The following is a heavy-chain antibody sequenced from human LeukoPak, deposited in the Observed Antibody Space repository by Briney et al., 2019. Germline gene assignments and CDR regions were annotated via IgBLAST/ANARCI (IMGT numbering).Heavy chain of an antibody. CDR2: IYYSGST. Sequence: SETLSLTCTVSGGSISSSSYYWGWIRQPPGKGLEWIGSIYYSGSTYYNPSLKSRVTISVDTSKNQFSLTLSSVTAADTAVYYCAGLDYDFWSGYYANNWFDPWGQGTLVTVSS. V-gene: IGHV4-39*01. CDR3: AGLDYDFWSGYYANNWFDP. CDR1: GGSISSSSYY. J-gene: IGHJ5*02. D-gene: IGHD3-3*01.